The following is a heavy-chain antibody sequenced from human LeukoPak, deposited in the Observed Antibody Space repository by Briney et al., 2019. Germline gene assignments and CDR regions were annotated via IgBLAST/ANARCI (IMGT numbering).Heavy chain of an antibody. V-gene: IGHV3-21*01. CDR1: GFTFSSHS. Sequence: GGSLRLSCGGFGFTFSSHSMNWVRQAPGKGLEWVPSISSSSSYIYYADSVKGRFTISRDNAKNSLFLQMNSLRAEDTAVYYCARDFLHLGGWGQGTMVTVSS. CDR2: ISSSSSYI. J-gene: IGHJ3*01. CDR3: ARDFLHLGG. D-gene: IGHD3-16*01.